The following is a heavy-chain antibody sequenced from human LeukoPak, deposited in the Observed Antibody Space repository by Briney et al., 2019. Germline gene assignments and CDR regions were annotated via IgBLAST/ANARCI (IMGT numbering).Heavy chain of an antibody. V-gene: IGHV1-18*01. Sequence: VSVKVSCKASGYTFTSYGISWVRQAPGQGLEWMGWISAYNGNTNYAQKLQGRVTMTTDTSTSTAYMELRSLRSDDTAVYYCARETYCSSTSCYSYWGQGTLVTVSS. J-gene: IGHJ4*02. CDR1: GYTFTSYG. D-gene: IGHD2-2*01. CDR3: ARETYCSSTSCYSY. CDR2: ISAYNGNT.